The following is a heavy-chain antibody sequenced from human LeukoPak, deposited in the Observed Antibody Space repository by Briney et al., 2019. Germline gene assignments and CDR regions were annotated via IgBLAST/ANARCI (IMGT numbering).Heavy chain of an antibody. CDR2: MNRNSGNA. CDR1: GYTFTNYN. D-gene: IGHD3-16*01. V-gene: IGHV1-8*01. CDR3: ARAYVQDY. J-gene: IGHJ4*02. Sequence: ASVKVFCKASGYTFTNYNIDWVRQATGQGLEWVGGMNRNSGNAAYAQKFQGRVTMTRDTSISTAYMELSSLRSEDTAVYYCARAYVQDYWGQGTLVTVSS.